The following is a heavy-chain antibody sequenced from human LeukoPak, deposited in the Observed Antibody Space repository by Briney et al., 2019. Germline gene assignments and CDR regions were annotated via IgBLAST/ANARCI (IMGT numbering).Heavy chain of an antibody. J-gene: IGHJ4*02. Sequence: GGSLRLSCAASGFTFSSYSMNWVRQAPGKGLEWVSYISSSSSTIYYADSVKGRFTISRDNAKNSLYLQMNRLRAEDTAVYYCARTLESAGYVFDYWGQGTLVTVSS. D-gene: IGHD3-9*01. CDR3: ARTLESAGYVFDY. CDR1: GFTFSSYS. CDR2: ISSSSSTI. V-gene: IGHV3-48*04.